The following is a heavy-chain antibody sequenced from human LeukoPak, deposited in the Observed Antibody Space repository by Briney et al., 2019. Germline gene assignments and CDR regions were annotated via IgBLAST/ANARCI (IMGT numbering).Heavy chain of an antibody. D-gene: IGHD2-2*01. J-gene: IGHJ4*02. V-gene: IGHV3-7*01. CDR3: ARWRGSTSERSDY. CDR2: IKQDGSAK. CDR1: GFTFSDYW. Sequence: GWSLRLYCTASGFTFSDYWMTWVRQAPGKGLEWVANIKQDGSAKYYVDSVKGRFTISRDNAKNSLYLQMDSLRVEDTATYYCARWRGSTSERSDYWGQGTLVTVSS.